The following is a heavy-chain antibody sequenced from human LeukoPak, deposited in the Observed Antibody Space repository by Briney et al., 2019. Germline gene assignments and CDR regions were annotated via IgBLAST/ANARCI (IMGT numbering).Heavy chain of an antibody. CDR1: GFTFRNVW. Sequence: GGSLRLSCAVSGFTFRNVWMNWVRQAPGKGLEWVGRIKSKTDDGTTDYAAPVQGRFSISRDDSKNTLYLQVNSLKAEDTAVYYCATLYYGAGGPVAWGQGTTVTVSS. V-gene: IGHV3-15*07. CDR2: IKSKTDDGTT. J-gene: IGHJ6*02. D-gene: IGHD3-10*01. CDR3: ATLYYGAGGPVA.